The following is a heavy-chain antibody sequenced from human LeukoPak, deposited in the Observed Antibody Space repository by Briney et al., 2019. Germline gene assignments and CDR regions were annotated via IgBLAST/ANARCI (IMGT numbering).Heavy chain of an antibody. D-gene: IGHD6-13*01. Sequence: GGSLRLSCGASGFTFSSYAMHWVRQAPGKGLEWVAVISYDGSNKYYADSVKGRFTISRDNSKNTLYLQMNSLRAEDTAVYYCARGNPTSRYSSSWYRPDYYYYMDVWGKGTTVTISS. J-gene: IGHJ6*03. CDR1: GFTFSSYA. CDR3: ARGNPTSRYSSSWYRPDYYYYMDV. CDR2: ISYDGSNK. V-gene: IGHV3-30*14.